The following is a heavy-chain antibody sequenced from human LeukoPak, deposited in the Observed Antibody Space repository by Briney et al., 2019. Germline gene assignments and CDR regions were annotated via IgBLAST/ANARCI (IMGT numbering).Heavy chain of an antibody. CDR1: GFTVSSND. CDR2: IYSGGTT. CDR3: ARDRRGYGGNFDY. D-gene: IGHD4-23*01. J-gene: IGHJ4*02. V-gene: IGHV3-66*01. Sequence: PGGSLRLSCVASGFTVSSNDMSWVRQSPGKGLEWVSVIYSGGTTSYADSAKGRFTISRDNSKNTLYLQTNSLRAEDTAVYYCARDRRGYGGNFDYWGQGTLVTVSS.